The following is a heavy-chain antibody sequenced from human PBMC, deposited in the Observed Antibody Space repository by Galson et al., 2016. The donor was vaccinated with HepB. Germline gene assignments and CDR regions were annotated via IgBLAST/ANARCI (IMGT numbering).Heavy chain of an antibody. CDR2: RRYDGSHK. D-gene: IGHD3-3*01. Sequence: SLRLSCAASGFIFRSYGMHWVRLAPGNGLGWVAVRRYDGSHKYYAESVKGRFTISRDNSKNTLYLKMDSLRAEGTAVYDCPRGVTIFGVVTNPSDVWGQGTTVTVSS. CDR1: GFIFRSYG. J-gene: IGHJ6*01. V-gene: IGHV3-33*01. CDR3: PRGVTIFGVVTNPSDV.